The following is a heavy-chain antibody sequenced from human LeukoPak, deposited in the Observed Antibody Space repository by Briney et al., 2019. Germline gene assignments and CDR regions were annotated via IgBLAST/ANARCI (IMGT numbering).Heavy chain of an antibody. D-gene: IGHD2-2*02. J-gene: IGHJ4*02. CDR2: IYWNDDK. CDR3: AHRDFSYTRSERFDY. V-gene: IGHV2-5*01. Sequence: SGPTLVKPTQTLTVTCTFSGFSLSTSGVGVGWIRQPPGKALEWLGIIYWNDDKYYSPSLKSRLTITKDTSQNQVVLTLTNMDPVDTATYYCAHRDFSYTRSERFDYWGQGTLVTVSS. CDR1: GFSLSTSGVG.